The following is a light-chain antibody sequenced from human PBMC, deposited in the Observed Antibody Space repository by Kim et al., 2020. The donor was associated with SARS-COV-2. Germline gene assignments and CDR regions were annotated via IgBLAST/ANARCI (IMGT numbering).Light chain of an antibody. CDR3: QSSDTSNHWV. CDR2: EDH. J-gene: IGLJ3*02. CDR1: SCNIARNY. V-gene: IGLV6-57*03. Sequence: KAITTSCTRSSCNIARNYVQWYQQRPGSAPTTVIFEDHERPSEVPDRFSGSIDSSSNSASVTISGLKTEDEADYYCQSSDTSNHWVFGGGTQLTVL.